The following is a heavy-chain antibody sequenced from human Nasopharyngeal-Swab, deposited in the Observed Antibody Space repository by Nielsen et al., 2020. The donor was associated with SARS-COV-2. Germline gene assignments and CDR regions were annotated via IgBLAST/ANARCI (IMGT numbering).Heavy chain of an antibody. V-gene: IGHV3-23*01. Sequence: VRQMNGKGLAWVSAISGSGGSTYYADSVKGRFTISRDNSKNTLYLQMNSLRAEDTTVYYCAKELGVWWLRRLLAYAFDIWGQGTMVTVSS. J-gene: IGHJ3*02. CDR2: ISGSGGST. D-gene: IGHD5-12*01. CDR3: AKELGVWWLRRLLAYAFDI.